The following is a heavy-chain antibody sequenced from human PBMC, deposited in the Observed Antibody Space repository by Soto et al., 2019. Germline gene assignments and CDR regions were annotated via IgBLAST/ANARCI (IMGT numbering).Heavy chain of an antibody. Sequence: ASVKVSCKASGYTFTVYYMHWVRQAPGQGLEWMGWINPKSGGTMYPQKFQGRVTMTWDTSISTAYMALTRLRSDDTAVYYCARDLAKGGGSAGFDYWSQGTLVTVSS. D-gene: IGHD1-26*01. CDR2: INPKSGGT. J-gene: IGHJ4*02. CDR1: GYTFTVYY. V-gene: IGHV1-2*02. CDR3: ARDLAKGGGSAGFDY.